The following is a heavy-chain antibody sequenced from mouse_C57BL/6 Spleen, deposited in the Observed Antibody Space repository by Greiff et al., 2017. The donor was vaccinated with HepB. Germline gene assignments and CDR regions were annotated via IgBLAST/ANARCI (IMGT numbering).Heavy chain of an antibody. J-gene: IGHJ2*01. CDR2: IDPENGDT. CDR1: GFNIKDDY. Sequence: VQLQQSGAELVRPGASVKLSCTASGFNIKDDYMHWVKQRPEQGLEWIGWIDPENGDTEYASKFQGKATITADTSSNTAYLQLSSLTSEDTAVYYCTTGTVVGHWGQGTTLTVSS. CDR3: TTGTVVGH. V-gene: IGHV14-4*01. D-gene: IGHD1-1*01.